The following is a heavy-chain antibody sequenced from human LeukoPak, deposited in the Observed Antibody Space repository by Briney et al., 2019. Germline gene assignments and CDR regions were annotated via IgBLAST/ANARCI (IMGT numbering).Heavy chain of an antibody. D-gene: IGHD3-22*01. V-gene: IGHV3-33*06. CDR1: GFTFSDYG. CDR3: AKGGYDTTGYWDYFDS. CDR2: IFYDGSRQ. Sequence: PGRSLRLSCAASGFTFSDYGMCWVRQAPGKGLEWVALIFYDGSRQYYVDSVKGRFTVSRDNAKNTLYLHMNNLRAEDTAVYYCAKGGYDTTGYWDYFDSWGQGTLVTVSS. J-gene: IGHJ4*02.